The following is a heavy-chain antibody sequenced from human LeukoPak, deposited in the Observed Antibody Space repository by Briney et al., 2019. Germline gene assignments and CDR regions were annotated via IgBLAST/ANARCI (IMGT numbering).Heavy chain of an antibody. J-gene: IGHJ4*02. Sequence: SQTLSLTCTVSGGSISSGGYYWGWIRQHPGKGLEWIGYIYYSGSTYYNPSLKSRFTISVDTSKNQFSLKLSSVTAADTAVYYCARAPHIVVVVAATPDYFNYWGQGTLVTVSS. D-gene: IGHD2-15*01. V-gene: IGHV4-31*03. CDR3: ARAPHIVVVVAATPDYFNY. CDR2: IYYSGST. CDR1: GGSISSGGYY.